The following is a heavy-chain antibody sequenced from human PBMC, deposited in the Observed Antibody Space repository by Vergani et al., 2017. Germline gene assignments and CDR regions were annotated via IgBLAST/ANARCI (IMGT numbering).Heavy chain of an antibody. CDR3: ARRSGIVYDIFSGTQYFFDF. CDR2: VYTSGMT. V-gene: IGHV4-61*02. Sequence: QVQLQESGPGLVKASQTLSLTCTVSGGSINTGAYYWSWIRQPAGKGLEWIGRVYTSGMTNYNPSLKSRVTISVDTSNNHFSLRLNSLTSADTAVYYCARRSGIVYDIFSGTQYFFDFWGQGTLVTVSS. D-gene: IGHD3-9*01. J-gene: IGHJ4*02. CDR1: GGSINTGAYY.